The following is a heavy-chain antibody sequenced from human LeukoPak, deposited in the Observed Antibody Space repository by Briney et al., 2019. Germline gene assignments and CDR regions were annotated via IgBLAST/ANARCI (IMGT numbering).Heavy chain of an antibody. D-gene: IGHD6-13*01. CDR3: AKGHSSSWYYFGY. Sequence: GGSLRLSCAASGFTFSNYDMHWVRQAPGKGLEWVAAISNDGRKKSHADSVKGRFTISRDNSKDTLYVQMNSLRAEDTAVYYCAKGHSSSWYYFGYGGQGTLVTVSS. CDR1: GFTFSNYD. V-gene: IGHV3-30*18. CDR2: ISNDGRKK. J-gene: IGHJ4*02.